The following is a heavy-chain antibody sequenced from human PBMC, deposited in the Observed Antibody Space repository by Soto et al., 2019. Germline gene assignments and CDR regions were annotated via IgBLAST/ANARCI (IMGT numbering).Heavy chain of an antibody. CDR3: AKGSSSGYYLRFDY. CDR2: SRDKSQSYTT. CDR1: GGSFSPNY. D-gene: IGHD3-22*01. Sequence: LSLTCTVSGGSFSPNYWSWFRQPPGKGLEWVGRSRDKSQSYTTSYAAPVKDRFTISRDDSKNSLYLQMNSLKTDDTAVYYCAKGSSSGYYLRFDYWGQGTLVTVSS. V-gene: IGHV3-72*01. J-gene: IGHJ4*02.